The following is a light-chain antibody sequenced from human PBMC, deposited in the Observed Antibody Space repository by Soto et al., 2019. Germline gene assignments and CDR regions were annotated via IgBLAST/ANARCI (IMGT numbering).Light chain of an antibody. CDR3: QKYNTYSKT. CDR2: DAS. J-gene: IGKJ1*01. V-gene: IGKV1-5*01. CDR1: QSISNW. Sequence: DIQMTPSPSTLSASVGDRLTLTFLASQSISNWLAWYQQRPGKAPKLLIFDASSLESGVPSRFSGSGSGTEFTLTVSSLQPDDFATYYCQKYNTYSKTCGQGNKGDIK.